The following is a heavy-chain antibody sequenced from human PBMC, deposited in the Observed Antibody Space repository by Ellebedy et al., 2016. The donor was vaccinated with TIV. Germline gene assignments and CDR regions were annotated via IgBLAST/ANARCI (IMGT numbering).Heavy chain of an antibody. CDR1: GFTFSNYW. D-gene: IGHD6-19*01. Sequence: GESLKISCGTSGFTFSNYWMTWVRQAPGKGLEWVANIKQDGSEKYYVDSVMGRFSISRDNTKNSLYLQMNSLTDEDTAVYYCARDQWLGRAYYFDSWGQGNLVTVSS. V-gene: IGHV3-7*01. J-gene: IGHJ4*02. CDR2: IKQDGSEK. CDR3: ARDQWLGRAYYFDS.